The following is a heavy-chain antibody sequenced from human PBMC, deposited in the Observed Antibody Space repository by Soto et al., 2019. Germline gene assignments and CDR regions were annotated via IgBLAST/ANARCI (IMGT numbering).Heavy chain of an antibody. J-gene: IGHJ2*01. CDR2: ISYDGSNK. V-gene: IGHV3-30-3*01. D-gene: IGHD4-4*01. Sequence: QVQLVESGGGVVQPGRSLRLSCAASGFTFSSYAMHWVRQAPGKGLEWVAVISYDGSNKYYADSVKGRFTISRDNSKNTLYLQMNSLRAEATDVYYCASPLWRDDYNWGYFDLWGRGTLVTVSS. CDR1: GFTFSSYA. CDR3: ASPLWRDDYNWGYFDL.